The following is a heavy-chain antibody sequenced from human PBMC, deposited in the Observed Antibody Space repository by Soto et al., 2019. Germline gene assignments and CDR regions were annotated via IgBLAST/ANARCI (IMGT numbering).Heavy chain of an antibody. CDR2: ISSSSSTI. J-gene: IGHJ4*02. V-gene: IGHV3-48*01. Sequence: EVQLVESGGGLVQPGGSLRLSCAASGFTFSGYNMNWVRQAPGKGLEWVSYISSSSSTIYYADSVKGRFTISRDNAKNSLYLQMSSLRAEDTAVYYCASSSQWLVGGLDYWGQGTLVTVSS. D-gene: IGHD6-19*01. CDR3: ASSSQWLVGGLDY. CDR1: GFTFSGYN.